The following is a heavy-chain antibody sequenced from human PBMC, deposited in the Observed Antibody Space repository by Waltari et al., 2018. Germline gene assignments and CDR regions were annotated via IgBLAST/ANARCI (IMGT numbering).Heavy chain of an antibody. J-gene: IGHJ4*02. V-gene: IGHV3-23*01. Sequence: DVRLSESGGGLAQPGGSLRLSCVASEFTLSNSAMSWVRQAPGKGLEWVSALVRSGFGTHYADSVKGRFAISRDNAKNTLYLQMNSLRAENTAVYYCAKCEMYDSGWCAFFRYWGQGTLVTVSS. CDR1: EFTLSNSA. D-gene: IGHD6-19*01. CDR2: LVRSGFGT. CDR3: AKCEMYDSGWCAFFRY.